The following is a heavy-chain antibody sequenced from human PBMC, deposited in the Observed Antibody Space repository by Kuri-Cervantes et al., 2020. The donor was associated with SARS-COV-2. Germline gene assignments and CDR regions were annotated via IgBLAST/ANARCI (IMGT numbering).Heavy chain of an antibody. D-gene: IGHD6-13*01. CDR2: IYYSGST. CDR1: GGSISSYY. CDR3: ARGGDGSSWYRHYYYYYYMDV. Sequence: SETLSLTCTVSGGSISSYYWSWIRQPPGKGLEWIGYIYYSGSTNYNPSLKSRVTISVDTSKNQFSLKLSSVTAADTAVYYCARGGDGSSWYRHYYYYYYMDVWGKGTTVTVSS. V-gene: IGHV4-59*12. J-gene: IGHJ6*03.